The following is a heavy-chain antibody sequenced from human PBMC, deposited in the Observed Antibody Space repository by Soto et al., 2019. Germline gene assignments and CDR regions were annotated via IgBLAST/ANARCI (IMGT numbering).Heavy chain of an antibody. CDR1: GFTFSSYW. V-gene: IGHV3-7*01. CDR3: ARDAFDFWSGYYNYFDY. CDR2: IKQDGSEK. J-gene: IGHJ4*02. D-gene: IGHD3-3*01. Sequence: EVQLVESGGGLVQPGGSLRLSCAASGFTFSSYWMSWVRQAPGKGLEWVANIKQDGSEKYYVDSVKGRFTISRDNAKNSLYLQMNSLRAEDTAVYYCARDAFDFWSGYYNYFDYWGQGTLVTVSS.